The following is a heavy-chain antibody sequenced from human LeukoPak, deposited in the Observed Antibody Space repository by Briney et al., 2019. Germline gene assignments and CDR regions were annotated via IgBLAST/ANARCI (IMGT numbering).Heavy chain of an antibody. CDR2: VDPEDGET. CDR1: GYTFTDYY. J-gene: IGHJ3*02. Sequence: ASVKISCKVSGYTFTDYYMHWVQQAPGKGLGWMGLVDPEDGETIYAEKFQGRVTITADTSTDTAYMELSSLRSEDTAVYYCATKKEPYDAFDIWGQGTMVTVSS. V-gene: IGHV1-69-2*01. CDR3: ATKKEPYDAFDI. D-gene: IGHD1-26*01.